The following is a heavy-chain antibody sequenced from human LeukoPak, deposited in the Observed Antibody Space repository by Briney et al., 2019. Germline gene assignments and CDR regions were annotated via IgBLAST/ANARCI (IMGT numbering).Heavy chain of an antibody. D-gene: IGHD5-24*01. V-gene: IGHV5-51*01. CDR1: GYSFTSHW. J-gene: IGHJ4*02. CDR2: IYPGDSDT. CDR3: ALHYRVATIDY. Sequence: GESLKISCKGSGYSFTSHWIGWVRQMPGKGLEWMRIIYPGDSDTRYSPSFQGQVTISADKSISTAYLQWSSLKASDTAMYYCALHYRVATIDYWGQGTLVTVSS.